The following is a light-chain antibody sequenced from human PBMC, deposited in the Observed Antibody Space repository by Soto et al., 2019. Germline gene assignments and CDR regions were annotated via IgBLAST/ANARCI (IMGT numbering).Light chain of an antibody. V-gene: IGKV3-15*01. CDR3: QQYKNGWT. J-gene: IGKJ1*01. CDR1: QSVSSN. CDR2: GAS. Sequence: EIVMTQSPATLSVSPGERATLSCRASQSVSSNLAWYQQKPGQAPRLLIYGASTRATGIPAKFSGGGSGTEFTLTISSPQSEDFAIYYRQQYKNGWTFGQGTKVEIK.